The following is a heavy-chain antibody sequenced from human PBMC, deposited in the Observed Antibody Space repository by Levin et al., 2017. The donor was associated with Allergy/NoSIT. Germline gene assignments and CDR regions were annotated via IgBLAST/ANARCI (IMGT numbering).Heavy chain of an antibody. CDR1: GFTFRTYG. V-gene: IGHV3-30*02. J-gene: IGHJ6*03. CDR2: ITPDGNSK. Sequence: GGSLRLSCVASGFTFRTYGMYWVRQAPGKGLEWVALITPDGNSKFYMDSVKGRFTISRDDSKNTLSLQMNSLATEDTAVYYCVKGGDMDVWGKGTSVTVSS. CDR3: VKGGDMDV.